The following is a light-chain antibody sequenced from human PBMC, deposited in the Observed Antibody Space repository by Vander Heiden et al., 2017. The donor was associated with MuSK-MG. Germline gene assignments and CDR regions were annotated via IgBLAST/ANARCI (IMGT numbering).Light chain of an antibody. Sequence: EIVLTQSPGTLSLSPGERATLSCRASQSVSSSYLAWYQQKPGRAPRLLIYGASTRATGTPDRFGGSGSGTDFTLTITRLEPEDFAVYYCQQYSSSPDTFGPGTKVEIE. CDR1: QSVSSSY. V-gene: IGKV3-20*01. CDR2: GAS. CDR3: QQYSSSPDT. J-gene: IGKJ1*01.